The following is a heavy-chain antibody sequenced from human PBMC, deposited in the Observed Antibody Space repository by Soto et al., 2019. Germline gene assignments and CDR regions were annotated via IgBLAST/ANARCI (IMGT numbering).Heavy chain of an antibody. V-gene: IGHV5-10-1*01. D-gene: IGHD2-2*02. CDR3: ASCSSTSCYNYYYGMDV. CDR2: IDPSDSYT. CDR1: GYSFTSYW. Sequence: GESLKIYCKGSGYSFTSYWISWVRQMPGKGLEWMGRIDPSDSYTNYSPSFQGHVTISAVKSISTAYLQWSSLKASDTAMYYCASCSSTSCYNYYYGMDVWGQGTTVTVSS. J-gene: IGHJ6*02.